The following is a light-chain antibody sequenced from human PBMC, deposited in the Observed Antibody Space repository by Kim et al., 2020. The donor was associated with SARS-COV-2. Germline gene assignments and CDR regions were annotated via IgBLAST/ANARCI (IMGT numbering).Light chain of an antibody. CDR2: DAS. CDR1: QSVSSY. CDR3: QQRSNWPPIT. J-gene: IGKJ5*01. Sequence: EIVLTQSPATLSLSPGERATLSCRASQSVSSYLAWYQQKPGQAPRLLIYDASNRATGIPARFSGSGSGTDFTLTISSLEPEDFAVYYCQQRSNWPPITFLQGTRLEIK. V-gene: IGKV3-11*01.